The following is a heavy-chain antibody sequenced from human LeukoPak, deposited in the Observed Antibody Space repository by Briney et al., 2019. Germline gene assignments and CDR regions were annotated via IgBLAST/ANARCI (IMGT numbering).Heavy chain of an antibody. D-gene: IGHD1-1*01. Sequence: GGSLRLSCAASGFTFSSYGMHWIRQAPGKGLEWVSYISSSGSTIYYADSVKGRFTISRDNAKNSLYLQMNSLRAEDTAVYYCARGHSGTTVVAFDIWGQGTMVTVSS. CDR1: GFTFSSYG. CDR3: ARGHSGTTVVAFDI. J-gene: IGHJ3*02. CDR2: ISSSGSTI. V-gene: IGHV3-48*04.